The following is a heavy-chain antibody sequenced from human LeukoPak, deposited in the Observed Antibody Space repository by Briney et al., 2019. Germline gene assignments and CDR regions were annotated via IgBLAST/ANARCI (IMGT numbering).Heavy chain of an antibody. V-gene: IGHV4-34*01. Sequence: SETLSLTCAVYGGSFSGYYWSWIRQPPGKGLEWIGEINHSGSTNYDPSLKSRVTISVDTSKNQFSLKLSSVTAADTAVYYCARGKRGYSSSWYDYWGQGTLVTVSS. CDR3: ARGKRGYSSSWYDY. CDR2: INHSGST. CDR1: GGSFSGYY. D-gene: IGHD6-13*01. J-gene: IGHJ4*02.